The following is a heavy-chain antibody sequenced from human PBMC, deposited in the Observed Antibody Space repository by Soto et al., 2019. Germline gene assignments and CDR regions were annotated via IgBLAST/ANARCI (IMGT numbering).Heavy chain of an antibody. D-gene: IGHD1-26*01. CDR2: ISNGGSNT. CDR1: GFTFSSYA. V-gene: IGHV3-23*01. CDR3: AKDRRSGTFYSPDS. Sequence: EVQLLESGGGLVQPGESQRLSCAASGFTFSSYAMTWVRQAPGEGLEWVSSISNGGSNTYYADSVKGRFTVSRDNSKNTLFLQMNSLRAEDTAVYYCAKDRRSGTFYSPDSWGQGTLVTVSS. J-gene: IGHJ4*02.